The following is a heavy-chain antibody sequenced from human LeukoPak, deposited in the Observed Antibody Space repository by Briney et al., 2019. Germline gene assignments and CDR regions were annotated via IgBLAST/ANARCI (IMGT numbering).Heavy chain of an antibody. CDR1: GGSFSGYY. V-gene: IGHV4-34*01. J-gene: IGHJ4*02. D-gene: IGHD6-19*01. CDR2: INHSGST. CDR3: TVIRQWLVVDY. Sequence: SETLSLTCAVYGGSFSGYYWSWIRQPPGKGLEWIGEINHSGSTNYNPSLKSRVTISADTSKNQFSLKLSSVTAADTAVYYCTVIRQWLVVDYWGQGTLVTVSS.